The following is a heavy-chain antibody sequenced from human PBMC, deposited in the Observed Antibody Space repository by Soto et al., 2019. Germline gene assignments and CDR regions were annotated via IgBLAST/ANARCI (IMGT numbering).Heavy chain of an antibody. J-gene: IGHJ6*02. CDR3: AKNGQPPYYYYGMDV. Sequence: ASVKVSCKASGYTFTRYGISWVRQAPGQGLEWMGWISGYNGDTNYAQKFQGRVSMTIDTSTTTAYMELRSLTSDDTAVYYCAKNGQPPYYYYGMDVWGQGTTVTVSS. D-gene: IGHD2-8*01. CDR2: ISGYNGDT. V-gene: IGHV1-18*01. CDR1: GYTFTRYG.